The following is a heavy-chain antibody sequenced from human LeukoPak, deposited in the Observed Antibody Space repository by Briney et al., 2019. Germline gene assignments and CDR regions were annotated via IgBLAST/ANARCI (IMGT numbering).Heavy chain of an antibody. Sequence: SSYAMSWVRQAPGKGLEWIGSIYYSGSTYYNPSLKSRVTISVDTSKNQFSLKLSSVTAADTAVYYCARRRRLGYFDYWGQGTLVTVSS. D-gene: IGHD3-16*01. CDR3: ARRRRLGYFDY. J-gene: IGHJ4*02. V-gene: IGHV4-39*01. CDR2: IYYSGST. CDR1: SSYA.